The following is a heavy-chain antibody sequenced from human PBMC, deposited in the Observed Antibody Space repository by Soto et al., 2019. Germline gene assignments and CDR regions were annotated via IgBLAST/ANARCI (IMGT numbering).Heavy chain of an antibody. V-gene: IGHV1-69*02. CDR3: ARALCGGDCWASYAFDI. CDR1: GGTFSSYT. CDR2: IIPILGIA. D-gene: IGHD2-21*01. J-gene: IGHJ3*02. Sequence: ASVQVSCTASGGTFSSYTISWVRQAPGPGLEWMGRIIPILGIANYAQKLQGRVTITAYKSTSTAYMELSSLRSEDTAVYYCARALCGGDCWASYAFDIWGQGTMGIASS.